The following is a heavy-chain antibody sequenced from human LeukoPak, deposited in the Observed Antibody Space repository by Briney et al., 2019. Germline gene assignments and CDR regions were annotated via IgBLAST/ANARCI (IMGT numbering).Heavy chain of an antibody. J-gene: IGHJ5*02. CDR1: GFTFDDYA. D-gene: IGHD1-26*01. V-gene: IGHV3-9*01. Sequence: GGSLRLSCAASGFTFDDYAIHWVRQAPGKGLEWVSGISWNSGSIGYGDSVKGRFTISRDNAKNALDLQMKSLRVEDTALYYCVKGVGPICDPNWFDLWGQGTLVTVSS. CDR2: ISWNSGSI. CDR3: VKGVGPICDPNWFDL.